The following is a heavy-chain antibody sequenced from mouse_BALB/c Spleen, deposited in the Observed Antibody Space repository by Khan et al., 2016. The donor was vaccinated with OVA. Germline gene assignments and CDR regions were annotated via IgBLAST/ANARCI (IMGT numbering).Heavy chain of an antibody. CDR1: GYTFTNYG. V-gene: IGHV9-3-1*01. CDR2: INTYTGEP. D-gene: IGHD2-10*01. Sequence: QIQLVQSGPELKKPGETVKISCKASGYTFTNYGMNWVKQAPGKGLKWMGWINTYTGEPTYVDDFKGRFAFSLDTSANTAYLQINKLKNEDTATYFCARHPYFSYVMGYWGQGTSVTVSA. CDR3: ARHPYFSYVMGY. J-gene: IGHJ4*01.